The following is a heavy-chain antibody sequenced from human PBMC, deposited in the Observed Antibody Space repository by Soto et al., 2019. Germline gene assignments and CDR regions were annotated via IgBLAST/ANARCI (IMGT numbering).Heavy chain of an antibody. CDR2: ISSSSSYI. CDR1: EFTFSSYE. D-gene: IGHD6-6*01. Sequence: EVQLVESGGGLVRPGGSLRLSCAASEFTFSSYEMYWVRQAPGKGLEWVSSISSSSSYIYYADSVKGRFTISRDNAKNSLYLQMNSLRAEDTAVYYCASLHGYSSSSDELGFDPWGQGTLVTVSS. CDR3: ASLHGYSSSSDELGFDP. V-gene: IGHV3-21*01. J-gene: IGHJ5*02.